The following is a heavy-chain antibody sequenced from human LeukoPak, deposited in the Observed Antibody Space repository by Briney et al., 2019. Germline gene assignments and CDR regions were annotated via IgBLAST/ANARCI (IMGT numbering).Heavy chain of an antibody. CDR1: GYTFTGCY. CDR2: INPNSGGT. D-gene: IGHD3-16*01. J-gene: IGHJ6*02. Sequence: ASVKVSCKASGYTFTGCYMHWVRQAPGQGLEWMGWINPNSGGTNYAQKFQGRVTMTRDTSISTAYMELSRLRSDDTAVYYCARGASLSPVYGMDVWGQGTTVTVSS. CDR3: ARGASLSPVYGMDV. V-gene: IGHV1-2*02.